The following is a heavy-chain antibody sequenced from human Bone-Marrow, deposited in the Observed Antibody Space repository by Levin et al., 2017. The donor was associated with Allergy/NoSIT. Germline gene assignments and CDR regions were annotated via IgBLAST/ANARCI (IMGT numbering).Heavy chain of an antibody. CDR3: ARHGFDNSGYYFVGN. Sequence: GGSLRLSCTASGFNFSDHFMSWIRQAPGKGLEWVSYISGGGTVTYYADSVKGRFTLSRDNTKKSLFLQMNSLRVEDTAVYYCARHGFDNSGYYFVGNWGQGTRVTVSA. J-gene: IGHJ4*02. D-gene: IGHD3-22*01. V-gene: IGHV3-11*01. CDR2: ISGGGTVT. CDR1: GFNFSDHF.